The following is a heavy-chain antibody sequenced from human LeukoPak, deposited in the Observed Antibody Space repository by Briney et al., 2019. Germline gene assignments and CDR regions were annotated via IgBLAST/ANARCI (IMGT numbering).Heavy chain of an antibody. D-gene: IGHD3-10*01. CDR1: GFPFSSYG. CDR3: AKDAGWGSPVTAIDY. Sequence: GGSLRLSCAAPGFPFSSYGMHWVRQAPGKGLEWVAVTSFDGTNKYYADSLKGRFSISRDNSKNTVYLQINSLRAEDAAVYYCAKDAGWGSPVTAIDYWGQGILVTVSS. CDR2: TSFDGTNK. V-gene: IGHV3-30*18. J-gene: IGHJ4*02.